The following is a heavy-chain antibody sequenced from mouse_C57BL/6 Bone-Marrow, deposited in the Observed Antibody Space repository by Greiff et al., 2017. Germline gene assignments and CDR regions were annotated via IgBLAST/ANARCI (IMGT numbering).Heavy chain of an antibody. Sequence: VKLVESGPGLVAPSQSLSITCTVSGFSLTSYGVSWVRQPPGKGLEWLGVIWGDGSTNYHSALISRLSISKDNSKSQVFLNLNRLHTDDTATYYCASRFYYYGSSSDAMDYWGQGTSVTVSS. CDR2: IWGDGST. J-gene: IGHJ4*01. CDR1: GFSLTSYG. CDR3: ASRFYYYGSSSDAMDY. V-gene: IGHV2-3*01. D-gene: IGHD1-1*01.